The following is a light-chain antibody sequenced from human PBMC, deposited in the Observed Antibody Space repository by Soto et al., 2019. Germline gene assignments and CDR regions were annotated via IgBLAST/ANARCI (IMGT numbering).Light chain of an antibody. V-gene: IGKV3-15*01. CDR1: QSVSSN. CDR2: GAS. Sequence: EIVMTQSPATLSVSPGERATLSCRASQSVSSNLAWYQQKPGQAPRLLIYGASTRATGIPARFSGSGSGTEFTLTISSLQSEDVAVYYCQKYNNWLGTFGQGTKLQIK. CDR3: QKYNNWLGT. J-gene: IGKJ2*01.